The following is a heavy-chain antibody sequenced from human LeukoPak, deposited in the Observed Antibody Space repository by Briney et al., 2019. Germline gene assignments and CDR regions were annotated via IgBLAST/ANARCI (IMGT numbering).Heavy chain of an antibody. V-gene: IGHV4-59*01. CDR2: IYYSGST. CDR3: AREGYYEGNWFDP. Sequence: PETLSPTCTVSAGSTSSYYWSWIRQPPGKGLEWIGSIYYSGSTNYNPSLTSRVTISVDTSKNQFSLKLSSVTAADTAVDYCAREGYYEGNWFDPWGQGTLVTVSS. J-gene: IGHJ5*02. D-gene: IGHD3-22*01. CDR1: AGSTSSYY.